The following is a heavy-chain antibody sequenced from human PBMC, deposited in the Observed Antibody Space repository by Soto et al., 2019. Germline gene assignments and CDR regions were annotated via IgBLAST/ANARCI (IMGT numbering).Heavy chain of an antibody. CDR3: ARASQCKSYFDCFAWLDY. D-gene: IGHD3-9*01. J-gene: IGHJ4*02. CDR2: IIGYNCNT. Sequence: ASVKVSCKASGYTFNTYAITFVRQAPGQWLECVGWIIGYNCNTNYAQTLQGRGTMTTDTSTSTAYLELRSLRSDDTAVYYCARASQCKSYFDCFAWLDYWGQGTLVTVSS. V-gene: IGHV1-18*01. CDR1: GYTFNTYA.